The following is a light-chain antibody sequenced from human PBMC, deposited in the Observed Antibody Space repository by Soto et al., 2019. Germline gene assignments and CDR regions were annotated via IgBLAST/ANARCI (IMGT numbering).Light chain of an antibody. CDR2: DVS. Sequence: QSVLTQPASESGSPGQLITISCTGTSSDVGGYNYVSWYQQHPGKAPKLMIYDVSNRPSGVSNRFSGSKSGNTASLTISGLQAEDEADYYCSSYTSSSTVVFGGGTKVTVL. J-gene: IGLJ2*01. V-gene: IGLV2-14*01. CDR1: SSDVGGYNY. CDR3: SSYTSSSTVV.